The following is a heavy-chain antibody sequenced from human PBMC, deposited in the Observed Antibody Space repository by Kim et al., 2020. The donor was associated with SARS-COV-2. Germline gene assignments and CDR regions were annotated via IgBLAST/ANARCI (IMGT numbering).Heavy chain of an antibody. D-gene: IGHD3-22*01. J-gene: IGHJ4*02. CDR3: AKSGGSSGYYFDY. CDR2: ISYDGSNK. CDR1: GFTFSSYG. Sequence: GGSLRLSCAASGFTFSSYGMHWVRQAPGKGLEWVAVISYDGSNKYYADSVKGRFTISRDNSKNTLYLQMNSLRAEDTAVYYCAKSGGSSGYYFDYWGQGTLVTVSS. V-gene: IGHV3-30*18.